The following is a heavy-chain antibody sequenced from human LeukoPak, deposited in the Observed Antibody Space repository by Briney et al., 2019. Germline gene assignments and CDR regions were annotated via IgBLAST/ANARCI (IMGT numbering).Heavy chain of an antibody. CDR2: INPNSGGT. Sequence: ASVKDSCKASGYTSTGYYMHWVRPAPGQGLEWMGWINPNSGGTNYAQTFQGRVTMTRDTSISTAYMELSRLRSDDTAVYYCASLWRSPGWFDPWGQGTLVTVSS. J-gene: IGHJ5*02. CDR3: ASLWRSPGWFDP. D-gene: IGHD3-3*01. CDR1: GYTSTGYY. V-gene: IGHV1-2*02.